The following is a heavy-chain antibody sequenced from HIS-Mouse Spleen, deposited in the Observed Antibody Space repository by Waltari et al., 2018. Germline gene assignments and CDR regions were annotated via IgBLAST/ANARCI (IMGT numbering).Heavy chain of an antibody. CDR1: GFTFSSYW. Sequence: EVQLVESGGGLVQPGGSLRLSCAASGFTFSSYWMHWVRQAPGKGLVWDQRIKSDRSGASNADHVKGRFTISRDNAKNTLYLQMNSLRAEDTAVYYCARGWYYFDYWGQGTLVTVSS. CDR2: IKSDRSGA. J-gene: IGHJ4*02. D-gene: IGHD2-8*01. CDR3: ARGWYYFDY. V-gene: IGHV3-74*01.